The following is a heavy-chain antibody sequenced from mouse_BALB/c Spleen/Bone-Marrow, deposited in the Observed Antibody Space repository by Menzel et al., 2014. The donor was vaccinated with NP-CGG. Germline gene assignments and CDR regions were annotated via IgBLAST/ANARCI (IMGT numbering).Heavy chain of an antibody. J-gene: IGHJ4*01. CDR1: GYAFSSSW. D-gene: IGHD2-3*01. CDR3: ARSDGYRAMDY. Sequence: VQLQQSGPELVKPGASVKISCKASGYAFSSSWMNWVKQRPGQGLEWIGRIFPGDGDTYYNGKFKGKATLTADKSSSTAYMQLSSLTSVDSAVYFCARSDGYRAMDYGGQGTSVTVSS. CDR2: IFPGDGDT. V-gene: IGHV1-82*01.